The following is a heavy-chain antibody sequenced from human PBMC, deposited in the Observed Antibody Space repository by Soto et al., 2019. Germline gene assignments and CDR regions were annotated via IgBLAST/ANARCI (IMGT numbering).Heavy chain of an antibody. CDR1: GYNFTKYW. J-gene: IGHJ4*02. Sequence: GESLKISCEGSGYNFTKYWIGWVRQMPGKGLEWMGLIYPTDSDTRYSPSFHGQVTISADKSISTAYLEWDSLEASDTAMYYCARPDEMATKTGFHYWRQGTLVTASS. CDR3: ARPDEMATKTGFHY. V-gene: IGHV5-51*01. D-gene: IGHD1-1*01. CDR2: IYPTDSDT.